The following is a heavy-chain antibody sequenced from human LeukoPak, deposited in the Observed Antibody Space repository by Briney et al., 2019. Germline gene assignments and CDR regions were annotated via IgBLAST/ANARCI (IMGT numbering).Heavy chain of an antibody. J-gene: IGHJ3*02. D-gene: IGHD3-22*01. CDR2: ISAYNGHT. Sequence: ASVKVSCKASGYTFTNYGISWVRQAPGQGLEWMGWISAYNGHTKYAQKVQGRVTVTRDTSTSTAYMELRSLRSDDTAVYYCARDGHRRYHYDSSGREDAFDIWGQGTMVTVSS. CDR3: ARDGHRRYHYDSSGREDAFDI. CDR1: GYTFTNYG. V-gene: IGHV1-18*01.